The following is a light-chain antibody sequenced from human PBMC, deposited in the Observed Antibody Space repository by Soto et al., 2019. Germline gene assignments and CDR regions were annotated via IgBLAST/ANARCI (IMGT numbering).Light chain of an antibody. Sequence: QSVLTQPPSASGTPGQRVAISCSGSSSNIGNNHVYWYQQLPGTAPKLLIYSQNQRPAGVPSRFSGSKSGTSASLAISGLRAEDEAAYYCASYDDTLSGPVFGGGTKLTVL. CDR2: SQN. CDR1: SSNIGNNH. V-gene: IGLV1-47*02. J-gene: IGLJ2*01. CDR3: ASYDDTLSGPV.